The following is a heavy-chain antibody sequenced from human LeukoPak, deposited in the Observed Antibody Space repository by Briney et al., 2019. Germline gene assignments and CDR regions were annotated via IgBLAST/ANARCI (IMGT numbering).Heavy chain of an antibody. V-gene: IGHV3-21*06. Sequence: GGSLRLSCAASGFTISAFDMNSVRQAPGKGLEWVSSISTSSRYIYYTDSVKGRFTISRDDAKNSLLLQMNRLTVEDTASYYFGRGNCSGYTCYLQHSLFEPCGQGTLVTVSS. CDR3: GRGNCSGYTCYLQHSLFEP. CDR1: GFTISAFD. D-gene: IGHD2-15*01. J-gene: IGHJ5*02. CDR2: ISTSSRYI.